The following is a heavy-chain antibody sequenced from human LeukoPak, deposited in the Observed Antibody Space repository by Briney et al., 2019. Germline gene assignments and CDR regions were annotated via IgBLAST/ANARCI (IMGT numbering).Heavy chain of an antibody. CDR1: GFTFSSYG. CDR3: AKEVLKEFSPTYYFDY. CDR2: IRYDGSNK. Sequence: PGGSLRLSCAAFGFTFSSYGMHWVRQAPGKGLEWVAFIRYDGSNKYYADSVKGRFTISRDNSKNTLYLQMNSLRAEDTAVYYCAKEVLKEFSPTYYFDYWGQGTLVTVSS. D-gene: IGHD3-16*02. J-gene: IGHJ4*02. V-gene: IGHV3-30*02.